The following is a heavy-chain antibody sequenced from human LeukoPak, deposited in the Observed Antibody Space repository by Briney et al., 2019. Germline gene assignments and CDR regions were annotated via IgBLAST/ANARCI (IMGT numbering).Heavy chain of an antibody. CDR3: ARDDSTGAFDI. J-gene: IGHJ3*02. CDR2: IGTAGDT. Sequence: PGGSLRLSCAASGFTFSSYDMHWVRQATGKGLEWVSAIGTAGDTYYQGSVKGRFTISRENAKNSLYLQMNSLRAGDTAVYYCARDDSTGAFDIWGQGTMVTVSS. V-gene: IGHV3-13*01. D-gene: IGHD2-21*02. CDR1: GFTFSSYD.